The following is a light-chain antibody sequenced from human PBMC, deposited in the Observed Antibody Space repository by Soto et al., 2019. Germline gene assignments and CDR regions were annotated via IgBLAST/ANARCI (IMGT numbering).Light chain of an antibody. J-gene: IGLJ2*01. CDR3: SSYVTGNSLI. V-gene: IGLV2-8*01. Sequence: QSVLTQPPSASGSPGQSVTISCTGTSRDVGGHDYVSWYQQHPGKAPKIMIYELTKRPSGVPDRFSGSKSGNTASLTVSGLQAEDEADYYCSSYVTGNSLIFGGGTKLTVL. CDR2: ELT. CDR1: SRDVGGHDY.